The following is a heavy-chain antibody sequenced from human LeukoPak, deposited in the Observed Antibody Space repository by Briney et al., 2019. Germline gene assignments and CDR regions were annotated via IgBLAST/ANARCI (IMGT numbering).Heavy chain of an antibody. CDR2: ITWNSGDR. Sequence: GGSLRLSCAASGFTFNDYTMQWVRQAPGKGLEWVSGITWNSGDRDYADSVKGRFTISRDNAKNSLFLDMNSLRPEDTALYYCAKDVPGTYTPIFDPWGQGTLVTVSS. J-gene: IGHJ5*02. CDR3: AKDVPGTYTPIFDP. D-gene: IGHD1-26*01. V-gene: IGHV3-9*01. CDR1: GFTFNDYT.